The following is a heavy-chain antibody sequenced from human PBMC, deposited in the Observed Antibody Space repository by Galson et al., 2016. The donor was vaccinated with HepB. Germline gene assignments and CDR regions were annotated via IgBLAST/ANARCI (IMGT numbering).Heavy chain of an antibody. V-gene: IGHV3-30*18. Sequence: SLRLSCAASGFTLSSCGMYWVRQAPGKGLEWVAVISDDGSNKMYADSVKGRFTISRDNSKNTLYLQLNSLRLEDTAMYYCAKVGSIAARPHYFDSWGQGTLVTVSS. J-gene: IGHJ4*02. CDR2: ISDDGSNK. CDR3: AKVGSIAARPHYFDS. D-gene: IGHD6-6*01. CDR1: GFTLSSCG.